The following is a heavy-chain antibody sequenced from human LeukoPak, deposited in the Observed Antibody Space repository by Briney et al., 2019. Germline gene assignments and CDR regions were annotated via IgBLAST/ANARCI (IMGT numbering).Heavy chain of an antibody. CDR3: AKDNGPYYYGSGSYGVDY. D-gene: IGHD3-10*01. CDR2: ISGSGGST. J-gene: IGHJ4*02. Sequence: PGGSLRLSCAASGFTFSSYAMSWVRQAPGKGLEWVSAISGSGGSTYYADSVKGRFTISRDNSKNTLYLQMNSLRAEDTALYYCAKDNGPYYYGSGSYGVDYWGQGTLVTVSS. V-gene: IGHV3-23*01. CDR1: GFTFSSYA.